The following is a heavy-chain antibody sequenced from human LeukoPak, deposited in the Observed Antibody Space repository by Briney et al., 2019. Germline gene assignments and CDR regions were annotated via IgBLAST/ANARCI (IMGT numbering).Heavy chain of an antibody. J-gene: IGHJ6*02. CDR3: AREFGLDSSSWYGSYYYYGMDV. CDR1: GSTFSSYW. Sequence: GGSLRLSCAASGSTFSSYWMSWVRQAPGKGLEWVANIKQDGSEKYYVDSVKGRFTISRDNAKNSLYLQMNSLRAEDTAVYYCAREFGLDSSSWYGSYYYYGMDVWGQGTTVTVSS. D-gene: IGHD6-13*01. V-gene: IGHV3-7*03. CDR2: IKQDGSEK.